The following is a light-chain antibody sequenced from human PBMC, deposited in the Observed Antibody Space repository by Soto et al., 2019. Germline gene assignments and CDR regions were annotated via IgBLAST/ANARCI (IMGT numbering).Light chain of an antibody. CDR1: KSISSW. J-gene: IGKJ1*01. Sequence: DIQMTQSPSTLSASVGDRVTITCRASKSISSWLAWYQQKPGKAPKLLIYKPSSLKSGVPSRFSGSGSGTEFTLTISSLQSYDFGTHYCQQYNSYSSWTFDQGTKVEIK. CDR3: QQYNSYSSWT. CDR2: KPS. V-gene: IGKV1-5*03.